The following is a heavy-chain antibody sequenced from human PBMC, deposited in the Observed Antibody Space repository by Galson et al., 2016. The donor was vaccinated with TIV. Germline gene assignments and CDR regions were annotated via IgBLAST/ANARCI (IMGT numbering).Heavy chain of an antibody. CDR1: GYNFASYW. CDR3: ARHSASAFPSHFDV. CDR2: TYPGNSET. J-gene: IGHJ4*02. Sequence: QSGAEVKKAGESLKISCKGSGYNFASYWIGWVRQIPGKAMEWLGVTYPGNSETRYSPSFHGQITISADKSIGTAFLQWGSLKASDTAVYYCARHSASAFPSHFDVWGQGTLVTVSS. V-gene: IGHV5-51*01. D-gene: IGHD6-25*01.